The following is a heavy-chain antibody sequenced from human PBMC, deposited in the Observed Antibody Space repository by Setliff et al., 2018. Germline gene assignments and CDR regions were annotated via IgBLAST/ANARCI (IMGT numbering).Heavy chain of an antibody. D-gene: IGHD6-19*01. CDR2: IYYSGNT. Sequence: PSETLSLTCAVSVYSISRDCHWGWIRQPPGKGLEWIGSIYYSGNTYYNASLKGRVTISGDTSKNQFSLKLTAVTAADTAIYYYARHRAVAGAYYFDFWGQGTLVTVSS. J-gene: IGHJ4*02. CDR3: ARHRAVAGAYYFDF. CDR1: VYSISRDCH. V-gene: IGHV4-38-2*01.